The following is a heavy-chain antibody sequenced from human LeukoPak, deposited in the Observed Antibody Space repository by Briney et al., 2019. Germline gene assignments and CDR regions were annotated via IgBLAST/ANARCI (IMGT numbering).Heavy chain of an antibody. Sequence: ASVKVSCKASGYTFTSYYMHWVRQAPGQGREWMGWISAYNGNTNYAQKLQGRVTMTTDTSTSTAYMELRSLRSDDTAVYYCARERRLRDAFDIWGQGTMVTVSS. D-gene: IGHD3-16*01. V-gene: IGHV1-18*04. J-gene: IGHJ3*02. CDR1: GYTFTSYY. CDR2: ISAYNGNT. CDR3: ARERRLRDAFDI.